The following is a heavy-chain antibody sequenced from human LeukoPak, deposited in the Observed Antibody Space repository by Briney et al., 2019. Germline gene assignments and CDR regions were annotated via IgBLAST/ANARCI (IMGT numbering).Heavy chain of an antibody. CDR2: THHSGRS. D-gene: IGHD2-21*01. CDR3: ARHHYFALAY. J-gene: IGHJ4*02. CDR1: GDSVSYDNS. V-gene: IGHV4-4*02. Sequence: PSETLSLTCAVPGDSVSYDNSWSWVRQPPGKGLEWIGETHHSGRSNYNPSLKSRVSVSVDKSKNQVSLSLTSVPAADTAVYYCARHHYFALAYWGQGTLGTVSP.